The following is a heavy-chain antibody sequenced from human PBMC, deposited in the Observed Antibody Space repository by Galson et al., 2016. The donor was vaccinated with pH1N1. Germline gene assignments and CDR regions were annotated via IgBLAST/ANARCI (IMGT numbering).Heavy chain of an antibody. CDR2: ISSGGSGT. Sequence: SLRLSCAASGFTFSRYAMSWVRPAPRKGLELVSTISSGGSGTYYADSVKGRFTITRYNSKNMLHLQLNSLRAEDTAVYYCAKGISSTWRSFDSWGQGTLVTVSS. D-gene: IGHD6-13*01. J-gene: IGHJ4*02. CDR3: AKGISSTWRSFDS. CDR1: GFTFSRYA. V-gene: IGHV3-23*01.